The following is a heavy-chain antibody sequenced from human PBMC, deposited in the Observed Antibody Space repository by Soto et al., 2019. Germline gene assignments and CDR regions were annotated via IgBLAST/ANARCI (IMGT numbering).Heavy chain of an antibody. D-gene: IGHD5-18*01. J-gene: IGHJ4*02. Sequence: GGSLRLSCAASGFTFISYAMGWVRQAPGKGLEWVSAISGSGGSAYYADSVKGRFTISRDNSKNTLYLQMNSLRAEDTAVYYCAKLKPDTAILLDYWGQGTLVTVSS. V-gene: IGHV3-23*01. CDR2: ISGSGGSA. CDR1: GFTFISYA. CDR3: AKLKPDTAILLDY.